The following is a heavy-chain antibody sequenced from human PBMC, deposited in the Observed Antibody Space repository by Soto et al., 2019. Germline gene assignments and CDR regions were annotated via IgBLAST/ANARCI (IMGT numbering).Heavy chain of an antibody. Sequence: QLQLQESGSGLVRPSQTLSLTCAVSGDSISRGGYSWTWIRQPPGKALEWIGNIYDSGSTSYNPSLKSRVTISVDRSKNHFSLKLSSVTAADTAVYFCARGSSSYYDYGMDVWGQGTTVTVSS. CDR2: IYDSGST. J-gene: IGHJ6*02. CDR3: ARGSSSYYDYGMDV. CDR1: GDSISRGGYS. D-gene: IGHD6-6*01. V-gene: IGHV4-30-2*01.